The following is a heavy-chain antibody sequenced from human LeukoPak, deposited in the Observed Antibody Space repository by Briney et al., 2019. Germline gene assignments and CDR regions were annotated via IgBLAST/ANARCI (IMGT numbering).Heavy chain of an antibody. CDR2: IFPSGGEI. D-gene: IGHD2-8*02. V-gene: IGHV3-23*01. J-gene: IGHJ4*02. CDR1: GFTFSTFA. CDR3: ATYRQVLLPFES. Sequence: GGSLRLSCAASGFTFSTFAMIWVRQPPGKGLEWVSSIFPSGGEIHYADSVRGRFTISRDNSKSTLSLQMNSLRAEDTAIYYCATYRQVLLPFESWGQGTLITVSS.